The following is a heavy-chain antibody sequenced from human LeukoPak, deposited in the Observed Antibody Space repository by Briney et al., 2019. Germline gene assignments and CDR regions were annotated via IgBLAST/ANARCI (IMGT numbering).Heavy chain of an antibody. V-gene: IGHV3-21*01. Sequence: GGSLRLSCEASGFTFRSYNMNWVRQAPGKGLEWVSSISSSSSYIYSADSVKGRFTISRDNAKNSMYLQMNSLRAEDTAVYYCARDRSYGAPFGYWGQGTLVTVSS. CDR3: ARDRSYGAPFGY. J-gene: IGHJ4*02. D-gene: IGHD2-15*01. CDR1: GFTFRSYN. CDR2: ISSSSSYI.